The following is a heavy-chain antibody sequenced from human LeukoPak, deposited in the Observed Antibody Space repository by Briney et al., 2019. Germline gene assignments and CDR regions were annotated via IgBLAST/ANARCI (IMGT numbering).Heavy chain of an antibody. CDR3: ARQVLLWFGETRNAFDI. CDR1: GFTFSSHG. V-gene: IGHV3-23*01. J-gene: IGHJ3*02. CDR2: ISGSGGST. Sequence: PGGSLRLSCVASGFTFSSHGMSWVRQAPGKGLEWVSGISGSGGSTYYADSVKGRFTISRDNSKNTLYLQMNSLRAEDTAVYYCARQVLLWFGETRNAFDIWGQGTMVTVSS. D-gene: IGHD3-10*01.